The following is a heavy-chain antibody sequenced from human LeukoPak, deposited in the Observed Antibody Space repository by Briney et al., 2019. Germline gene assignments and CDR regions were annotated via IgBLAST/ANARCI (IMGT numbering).Heavy chain of an antibody. CDR1: GGSISSGGYS. D-gene: IGHD3-3*01. CDR2: IYHSGST. Sequence: SVTLSLTCAVSGGSISSGGYSWSWIRQPPGKGLEWIGYIYHSGSTYYNPSLKSRVTISVDRSKNQFSLKLSSVTAADTAVYYCARGGGHDFWSGSYFDYWGQGTLVTVSS. J-gene: IGHJ4*02. V-gene: IGHV4-30-2*01. CDR3: ARGGGHDFWSGSYFDY.